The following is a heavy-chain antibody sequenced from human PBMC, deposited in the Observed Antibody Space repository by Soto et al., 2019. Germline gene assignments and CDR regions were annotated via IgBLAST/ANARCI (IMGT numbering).Heavy chain of an antibody. CDR3: ARVVLHQPKVYYYYYYMDV. V-gene: IGHV3-11*01. Sequence: QVQLVESGGGLVKPGGSLRLSCAASGFTFSDYYMSWIRQAPGKGLEWVSYISSSGSTIYYADSVKGRFTISRDNAKNSLYLQMNSLRADDTAVYYCARVVLHQPKVYYYYYYMDVWGKGTTVTVSS. CDR2: ISSSGSTI. J-gene: IGHJ6*03. CDR1: GFTFSDYY. D-gene: IGHD2-2*01.